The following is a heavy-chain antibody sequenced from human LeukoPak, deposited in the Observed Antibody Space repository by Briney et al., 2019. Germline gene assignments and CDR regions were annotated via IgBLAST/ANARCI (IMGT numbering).Heavy chain of an antibody. D-gene: IGHD3-22*01. CDR3: AREDTLWGDSSGQWAFDI. CDR1: GFTFSSYW. Sequence: GGSLRLSCAASGFTFSSYWMHWVRQAPGKGLVWVSRINSDGSSTSYADSVKGRFTTSRDDAKNTLYLQMNSLRAEDTAVYYCAREDTLWGDSSGQWAFDIWGQGTMVTVSS. CDR2: INSDGSST. J-gene: IGHJ3*02. V-gene: IGHV3-74*01.